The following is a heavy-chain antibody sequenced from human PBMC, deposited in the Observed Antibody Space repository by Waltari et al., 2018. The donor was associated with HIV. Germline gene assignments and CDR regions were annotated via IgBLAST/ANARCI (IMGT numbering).Heavy chain of an antibody. D-gene: IGHD3-16*01. V-gene: IGHV1-3*01. Sequence: QVLLVQSGTEVKKPGASVTISCKASGYNFTSYTVHWVRQTPGRGLEWLGWINSGNANGRDSPGFQCRLPMTRDISASTSYCVLSGLTSDDTSVYFCARSGIVRGRSYELLAFWGQGT. J-gene: IGHJ4*01. CDR2: INSGNANG. CDR3: ARSGIVRGRSYELLAF. CDR1: GYNFTSYT.